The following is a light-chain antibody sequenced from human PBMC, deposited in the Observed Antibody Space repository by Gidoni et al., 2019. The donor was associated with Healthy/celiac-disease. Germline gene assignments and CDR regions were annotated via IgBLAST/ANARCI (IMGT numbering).Light chain of an antibody. J-gene: IGLJ3*02. CDR1: SSNIVSNY. CDR3: AAWDDSLSGWV. Sequence: QSVLPQPHSASGTPGQRVTISCSGSSSNIVSNYVYWYQQHPGTAPKLLIYRNNQRPSGVPDRLSGSKSGTPASLAISGLRSEDEADYYCAAWDDSLSGWVFGGGTKLTVL. CDR2: RNN. V-gene: IGLV1-47*01.